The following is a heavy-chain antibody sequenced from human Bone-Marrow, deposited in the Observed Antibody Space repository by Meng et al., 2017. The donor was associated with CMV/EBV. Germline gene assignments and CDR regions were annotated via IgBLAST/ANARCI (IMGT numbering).Heavy chain of an antibody. J-gene: IGHJ6*02. Sequence: ETLSLTCAASGFTFSSYWMHWVRQAPGKGLVWVSRINSDGSSTSYADSVKGRFTISRDNAKNTLYLQMNSLRAEDTAVYYCARDLSIWAAGYGMDVWGQGTTVTVSS. CDR1: GFTFSSYW. D-gene: IGHD6-13*01. CDR3: ARDLSIWAAGYGMDV. V-gene: IGHV3-74*01. CDR2: INSDGSST.